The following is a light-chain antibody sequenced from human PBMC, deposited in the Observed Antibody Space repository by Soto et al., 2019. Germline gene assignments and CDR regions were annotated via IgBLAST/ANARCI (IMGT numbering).Light chain of an antibody. CDR1: SSNIGNNY. CDR3: GTWDSSLSAV. V-gene: IGLV1-51*01. Sequence: QSVLTQPPSVSAAPGQKVTISCSGSSSNIGNNYVTWYQQLPGTAPKLLIYDNDKRPSGIPDRFSGSKSGTSATLGITGLQTGDEADYYCGTWDSSLSAVFGGGTQLIVL. J-gene: IGLJ7*01. CDR2: DND.